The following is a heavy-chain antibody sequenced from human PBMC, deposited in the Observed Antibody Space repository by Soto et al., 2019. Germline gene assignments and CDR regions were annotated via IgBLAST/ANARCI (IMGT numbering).Heavy chain of an antibody. D-gene: IGHD3-10*01. V-gene: IGHV3-23*01. CDR3: ASQVRFMAEAFN. J-gene: IGHJ4*02. Sequence: WRSLRLSCAASGFTFSSYAMSCVRQAPGKGLEWVSAISGSGGSTYYADSVKGRFTISRDNSKNTLYLQMNSLRAEDTAVYYCASQVRFMAEAFNWGQGTLVTVSS. CDR2: ISGSGGST. CDR1: GFTFSSYA.